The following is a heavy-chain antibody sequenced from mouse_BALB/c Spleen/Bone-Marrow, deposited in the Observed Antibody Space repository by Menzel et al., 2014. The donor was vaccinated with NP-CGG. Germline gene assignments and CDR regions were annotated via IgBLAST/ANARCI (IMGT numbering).Heavy chain of an antibody. J-gene: IGHJ3*01. D-gene: IGHD2-13*01. CDR1: GYTFTSYY. Sequence: QVQLQQSGAELVKPGASVKLSCKASGYTFTSYYMYWVKQRPGQGLEWIGEINPSNGGTNFNEKFKSKATLTVDKSSSTASRQLSSLTSEDSAVYYCTREGDSPFAYWGQGTLVTGSA. CDR2: INPSNGGT. V-gene: IGHV1S81*02. CDR3: TREGDSPFAY.